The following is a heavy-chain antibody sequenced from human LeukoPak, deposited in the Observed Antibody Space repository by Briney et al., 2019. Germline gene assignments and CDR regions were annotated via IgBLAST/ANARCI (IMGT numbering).Heavy chain of an antibody. J-gene: IGHJ4*02. CDR1: GGSISSSSYY. CDR3: ARWGGYGDYWDFDY. Sequence: NPSETLSLTCTVSGGSISSSSYYWGWIRQPPGKGLEWIGSIYYSGSTYYNPSLKSRVTISVDTSKNQFSLKLSSVTAADTAVYYCARWGGYGDYWDFDYWGQGTLVTVSS. D-gene: IGHD4-17*01. CDR2: IYYSGST. V-gene: IGHV4-39*07.